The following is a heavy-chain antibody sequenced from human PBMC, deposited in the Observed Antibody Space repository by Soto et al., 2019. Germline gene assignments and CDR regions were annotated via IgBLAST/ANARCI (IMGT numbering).Heavy chain of an antibody. CDR1: GFTFSSYA. D-gene: IGHD3-10*01. CDR2: ISGSGGST. Sequence: PGGSLRLSCAASGFTFSSYAMSWVRQAPGKGLEWVSAISGSGGSTYYADSVKGRFTISRDNSKNTLYLQMNSLRAEDTAVYYCAKWAQPKLLWFGELFEFQDYMDVWGKGTTVTVSS. CDR3: AKWAQPKLLWFGELFEFQDYMDV. V-gene: IGHV3-23*01. J-gene: IGHJ6*03.